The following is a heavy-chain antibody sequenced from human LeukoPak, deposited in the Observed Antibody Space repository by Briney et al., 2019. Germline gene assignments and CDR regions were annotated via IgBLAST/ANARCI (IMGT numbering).Heavy chain of an antibody. CDR3: AKDLLDYCSSTSCYPYYFDY. CDR1: GFSVSNNY. D-gene: IGHD2-2*01. J-gene: IGHJ4*02. V-gene: IGHV3-53*01. Sequence: GGSLRLSCTASGFSVSNNYMNWVRQAPGRGLEWVSVLYSGGNTYYADSVKGRFTISRDNSKNTLYLQMNSLRAEDTAVYYCAKDLLDYCSSTSCYPYYFDYWGQGTLVTVSS. CDR2: LYSGGNT.